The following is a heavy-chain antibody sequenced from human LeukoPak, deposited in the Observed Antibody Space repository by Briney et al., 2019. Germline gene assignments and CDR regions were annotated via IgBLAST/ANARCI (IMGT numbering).Heavy chain of an antibody. Sequence: GGSLRLSCAASGFTLSLYGMHWVRQAPGKGLEWVAFIRSDGSNKYYADSVKGRFTISRDDSKNTLYLQTNSLTPEDTAMYYCAKVDSSWHYFDYWGQGTLVTVSS. CDR2: IRSDGSNK. V-gene: IGHV3-30*02. J-gene: IGHJ4*02. CDR1: GFTLSLYG. CDR3: AKVDSSWHYFDY. D-gene: IGHD6-13*01.